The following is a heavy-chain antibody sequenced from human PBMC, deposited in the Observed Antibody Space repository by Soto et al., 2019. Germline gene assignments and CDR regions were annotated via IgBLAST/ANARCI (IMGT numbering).Heavy chain of an antibody. CDR1: GWSFSGYY. CDR2: INHSGRT. Sequence: QVQLQQWGAGLLKPSETLSLTCAVYGWSFSGYYWSWIRQPPGKGLEWIGEINHSGRTTYTPSLKSRVTISVDTTQNHFSMNLSSVTGADTAVYYCASLTTVSAGVDYWGQGTMVTVSS. J-gene: IGHJ4*02. V-gene: IGHV4-34*01. CDR3: ASLTTVSAGVDY. D-gene: IGHD4-4*01.